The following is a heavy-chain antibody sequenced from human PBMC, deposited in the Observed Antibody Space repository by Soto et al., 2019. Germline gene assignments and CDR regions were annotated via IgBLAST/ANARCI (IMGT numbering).Heavy chain of an antibody. J-gene: IGHJ4*02. CDR2: LIPIFGTA. CDR1: GGTFSSYA. D-gene: IGHD3-22*01. Sequence: QVQLVQSGAEVKKPGSSVKVSCKASGGTFSSYAISWVRQAPGQGLEWMGGLIPIFGTANYAQKFQGRVTITADESTSTAYMELSSLRYEDTAVYYCASSYDSSGYYYPTYYFDYWGQGTLVTVAS. CDR3: ASSYDSSGYYYPTYYFDY. V-gene: IGHV1-69*01.